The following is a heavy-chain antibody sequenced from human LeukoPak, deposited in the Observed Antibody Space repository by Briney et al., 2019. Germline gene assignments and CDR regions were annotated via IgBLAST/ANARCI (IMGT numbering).Heavy chain of an antibody. CDR2: IDKKDNGYATAT. Sequence: GGSLRLSCAASGFTFSGSAIHWVRQSSGKGLEWVGQIDKKDNGYATATAYAASVKGRFTISRDDSINTAYLQMKGLKTEDTALYYCTRDSGTYNWFDPWGQGTLVTVSS. CDR1: GFTFSGSA. CDR3: TRDSGTYNWFDP. D-gene: IGHD1-26*01. V-gene: IGHV3-73*01. J-gene: IGHJ5*02.